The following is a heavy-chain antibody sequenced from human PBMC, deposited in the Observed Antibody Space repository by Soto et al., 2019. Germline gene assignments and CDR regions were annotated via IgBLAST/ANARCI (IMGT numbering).Heavy chain of an antibody. V-gene: IGHV1-69*01. J-gene: IGHJ4*02. CDR1: GVTFSSYT. D-gene: IGHD6-13*01. Sequence: QVQLVQSGAEVKKPGSSVTVSCKASGVTFSSYTISWVRQAPGQGLEWMGRIIPIFGTANYAQNFQGRVTITADESTSTAYMELSSLRSEDTAVYYCARGPYISSWYDYCDYWGQGTLVTVSS. CDR2: IIPIFGTA. CDR3: ARGPYISSWYDYCDY.